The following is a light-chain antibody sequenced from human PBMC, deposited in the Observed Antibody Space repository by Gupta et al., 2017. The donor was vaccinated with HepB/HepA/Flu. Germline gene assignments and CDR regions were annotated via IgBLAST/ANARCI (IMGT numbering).Light chain of an antibody. V-gene: IGKV3-20*01. Sequence: ENLLTPSPGTLSLSPGGRATLSCRASQSVSSSYLAWYQQKPGQAPRLLIYGASSRATGIPDRFSGSGSGTDFTLTISRLEPEDFAVYYCQQDGSSPWTFGQGTKVEIK. J-gene: IGKJ1*01. CDR3: QQDGSSPWT. CDR2: GAS. CDR1: QSVSSSY.